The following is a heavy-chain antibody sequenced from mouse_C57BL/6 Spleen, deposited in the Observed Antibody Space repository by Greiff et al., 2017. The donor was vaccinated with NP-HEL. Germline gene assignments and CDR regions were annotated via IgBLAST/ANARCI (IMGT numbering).Heavy chain of an antibody. J-gene: IGHJ2*01. D-gene: IGHD2-1*01. CDR3: ARIGNYEGY. CDR2: IDPSDSYT. Sequence: VKLMESGAELVMPGASVKLSCKASGYTFTSYWMHWVKQRPGQGLEWIGEIDPSDSYTNYNQKFKGKSTLTVDKSSSTAYMQLSSLTSEDSAVYYCARIGNYEGYWGQGTTLTVSS. CDR1: GYTFTSYW. V-gene: IGHV1-69*01.